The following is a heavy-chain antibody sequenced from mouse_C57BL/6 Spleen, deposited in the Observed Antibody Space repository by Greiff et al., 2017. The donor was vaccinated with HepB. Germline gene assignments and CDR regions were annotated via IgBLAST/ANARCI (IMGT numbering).Heavy chain of an antibody. J-gene: IGHJ1*03. CDR3: ARSRTTVVAYWYFDV. D-gene: IGHD1-1*01. Sequence: QVQLQQSGAELVRPGTSVKVSCKASGYAFTNYLIEWVKQRPGQGLEWIGVINPGSGGTNYNEKFKGKATLTADKSSSTAYMQLSSLTSEDSAVYFCARSRTTVVAYWYFDVWGTGTTVTVSS. V-gene: IGHV1-54*01. CDR2: INPGSGGT. CDR1: GYAFTNYL.